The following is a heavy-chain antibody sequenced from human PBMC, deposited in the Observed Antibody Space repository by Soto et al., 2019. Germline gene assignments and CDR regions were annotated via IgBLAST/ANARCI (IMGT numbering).Heavy chain of an antibody. CDR1: GGTFSSYA. J-gene: IGHJ4*02. Sequence: SVKVSCKASGGTFSSYAISWVRQAPGQGLEWMGGIIPIFGTANYAQKFQGRVTITADESTSTAYMELSSLRSEDTAVYYCARGRTTYYYDSSGYYFDYWGQGTLVTVSS. D-gene: IGHD3-22*01. CDR2: IIPIFGTA. CDR3: ARGRTTYYYDSSGYYFDY. V-gene: IGHV1-69*13.